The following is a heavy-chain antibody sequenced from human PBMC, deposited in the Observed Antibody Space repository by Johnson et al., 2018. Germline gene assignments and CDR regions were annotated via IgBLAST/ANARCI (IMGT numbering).Heavy chain of an antibody. J-gene: IGHJ3*02. V-gene: IGHV3-53*01. D-gene: IGHD3-10*01. CDR1: GFTVSSNY. CDR2: IYSGGST. CDR3: ARKTSYYGSGGGSDAFDI. Sequence: VQLVESGGGLIQPGGSLRLSCAASGFTVSSNYMSWVRQAPGKGLEWVSVIYSGGSTYYADSVKGRFTIPRDNSKNTLYLQRNSLRAEDTAVYYCARKTSYYGSGGGSDAFDIWGQGTMVTVSS.